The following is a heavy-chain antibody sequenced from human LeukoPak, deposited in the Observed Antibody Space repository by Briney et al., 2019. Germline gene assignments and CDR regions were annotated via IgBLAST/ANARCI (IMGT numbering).Heavy chain of an antibody. CDR2: INPNSGGT. D-gene: IGHD1-20*01. CDR3: AGLYNWNHQDYDAMDV. Sequence: ASVKVSCKASGYTFTGYYMHWVRQAPGQGLGWMGWINPNSGGTNYAQKFQGRVTMTRDTSISTAYMELSRLRSDDTAVYYCAGLYNWNHQDYDAMDVWGQGTTVTVSS. J-gene: IGHJ6*02. CDR1: GYTFTGYY. V-gene: IGHV1-2*02.